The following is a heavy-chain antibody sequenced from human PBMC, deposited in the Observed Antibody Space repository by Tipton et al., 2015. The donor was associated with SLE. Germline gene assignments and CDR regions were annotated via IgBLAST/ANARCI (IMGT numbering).Heavy chain of an antibody. J-gene: IGHJ5*02. CDR2: IYTSGST. CDR1: GGSISSGSYY. V-gene: IGHV4-61*02. Sequence: TLSLTCTVSGGSISSGSYYWSWIRQPAGKGLEWIGRIYTSGSTNYNPSLKSRVTISVDTTKNQFSLKLSSVTAADTAVYYCARKGDNWFDPWGQGTLVTVSS. CDR3: ARKGDNWFDP. D-gene: IGHD3-16*01.